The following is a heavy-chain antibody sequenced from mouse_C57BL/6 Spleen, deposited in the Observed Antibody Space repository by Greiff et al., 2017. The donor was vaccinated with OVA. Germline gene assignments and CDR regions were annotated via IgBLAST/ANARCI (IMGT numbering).Heavy chain of an antibody. Sequence: QVQLQQSGPELVKPGASVKISCKASGYAFSSSWMNWVKQRPGKGLEWIGRIYPGDGDTNYNGKFKGKATLTADKSSSTAYMQLSSLTSEDSAVYFCARGIYDGYPYAIDYWGQGTSVTVSS. CDR1: GYAFSSSW. CDR2: IYPGDGDT. J-gene: IGHJ4*01. D-gene: IGHD2-3*01. V-gene: IGHV1-82*01. CDR3: ARGIYDGYPYAIDY.